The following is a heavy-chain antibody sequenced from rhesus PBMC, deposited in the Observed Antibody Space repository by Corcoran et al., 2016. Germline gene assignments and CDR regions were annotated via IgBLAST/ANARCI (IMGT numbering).Heavy chain of an antibody. Sequence: EVQLVESGGGLAEPGGSLRLSCAASGFSFSDYSMYWVRQAPGKGLEWVSGLSYTGGGTYYADSVKGRFTISRENAKNTLYLQMDSLRGEDTAVYYCARAGWGSNYWGQGVLVTVSS. CDR3: ARAGWGSNY. V-gene: IGHV3S18*01. CDR2: LSYTGGGT. CDR1: GFSFSDYS. D-gene: IGHD7-45*01. J-gene: IGHJ4*01.